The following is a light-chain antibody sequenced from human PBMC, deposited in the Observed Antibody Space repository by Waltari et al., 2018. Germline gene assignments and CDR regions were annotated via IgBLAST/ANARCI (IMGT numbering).Light chain of an antibody. CDR2: KAS. CDR1: QSVSHW. V-gene: IGKV1-5*03. J-gene: IGKJ4*01. CDR3: QRYDDYPPT. Sequence: DIQMTQSPSTLSVSVGDRVTITCRASQSVSHWLAWYQQKPGKAPKLLISKASSLEKEVPSRFSGSGSGTEFTLTITNLQPDDFATFYCQRYDDYPPTFGGGTKVEIK.